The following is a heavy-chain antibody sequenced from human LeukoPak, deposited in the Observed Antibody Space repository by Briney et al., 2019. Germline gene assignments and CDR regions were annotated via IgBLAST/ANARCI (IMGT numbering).Heavy chain of an antibody. V-gene: IGHV3-74*01. Sequence: PGGSLRFSCAASGFTFSTYWMHWVRQAPGEGLVWVSRIKSDGSDTSYADSVKGRFTISRDNAKNTLYLQMNSLRAEDTAVYYCARGFWTGVEYWGQGALVTASS. CDR3: ARGFWTGVEY. D-gene: IGHD3/OR15-3a*01. CDR2: IKSDGSDT. J-gene: IGHJ4*02. CDR1: GFTFSTYW.